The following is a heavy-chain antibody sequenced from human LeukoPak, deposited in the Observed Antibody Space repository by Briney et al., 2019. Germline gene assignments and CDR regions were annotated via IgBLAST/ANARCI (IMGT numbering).Heavy chain of an antibody. D-gene: IGHD1-26*01. Sequence: GGSLRLSCAASGFTFSSYAMHWVRQAPGKGLEWVAVISYDGSNKYYADSVKGRFTISRDNSKNTLYLQMNSLRAEDTAVYYCARGPLVGATNFDYWGQGTLVTVSS. CDR1: GFTFSSYA. CDR2: ISYDGSNK. CDR3: ARGPLVGATNFDY. V-gene: IGHV3-30-3*01. J-gene: IGHJ4*02.